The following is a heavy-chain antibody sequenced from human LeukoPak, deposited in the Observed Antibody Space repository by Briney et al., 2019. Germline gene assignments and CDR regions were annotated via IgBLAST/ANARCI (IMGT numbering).Heavy chain of an antibody. CDR3: ARAPSGGYAYYYYYYMDV. D-gene: IGHD2-8*02. J-gene: IGHJ6*03. CDR2: IYYSGST. Sequence: SETLSLTCTVSGGSISSYYWSWIRQPPGKGLEWIGYIYYSGSTNYNPSLKSRVTISVDTSKNQFSLKLSSVTAADTAVYYCARAPSGGYAYYYYYYMDVWGKGTTVTISS. CDR1: GGSISSYY. V-gene: IGHV4-59*01.